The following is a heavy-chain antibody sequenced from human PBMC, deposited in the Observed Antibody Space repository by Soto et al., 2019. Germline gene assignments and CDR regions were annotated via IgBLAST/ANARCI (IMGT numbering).Heavy chain of an antibody. Sequence: KFQGRVTITRDTSASTAYMELSSLRSEDTAIYYCATSFGSGSRAFDYWGQGALVTVSS. J-gene: IGHJ4*02. V-gene: IGHV1-3*01. D-gene: IGHD3-10*01. CDR3: ATSFGSGSRAFDY.